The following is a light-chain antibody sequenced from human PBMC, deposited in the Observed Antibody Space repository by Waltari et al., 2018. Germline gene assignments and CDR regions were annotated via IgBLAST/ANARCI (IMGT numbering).Light chain of an antibody. Sequence: SDVLTQPPSVSAAPGETARITCGGNKLGSRSGHWYQQRPGQAPVLVIYDESDRPSGIPERFSGSKSGNTATLIISRVEAGDEADYYCQVWNSVGDHLSGVFGGGTKLTV. CDR3: QVWNSVGDHLSGV. J-gene: IGLJ3*02. CDR1: KLGSRS. V-gene: IGLV3-21*04. CDR2: DES.